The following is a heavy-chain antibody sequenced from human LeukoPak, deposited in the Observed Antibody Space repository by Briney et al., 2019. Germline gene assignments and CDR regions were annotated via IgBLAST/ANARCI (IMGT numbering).Heavy chain of an antibody. Sequence: SETLSLTCTVSGGSTNSYNWSWIRQPPGKGLEWIGDVYYSGSTNYNPSLKSRVTISVDTSKNQFSVKLSSVAAADTAVYYCARRSKAAAGGAFDIWGQGTMVTVSS. J-gene: IGHJ3*02. V-gene: IGHV4-59*01. D-gene: IGHD6-13*01. CDR1: GGSTNSYN. CDR2: VYYSGST. CDR3: ARRSKAAAGGAFDI.